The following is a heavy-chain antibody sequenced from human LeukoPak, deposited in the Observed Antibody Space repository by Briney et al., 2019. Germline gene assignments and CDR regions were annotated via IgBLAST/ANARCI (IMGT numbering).Heavy chain of an antibody. CDR2: IWYDGSNK. J-gene: IGHJ4*02. D-gene: IGHD6-6*01. V-gene: IGHV3-33*01. CDR3: ARDDSSSSGGFDY. Sequence: PGGSLRLSCAASGFTFSSYGMHWVRQAPGKGLEWVAVIWYDGSNKYYADSVKGRFTISRDNSKNTLYLQMNSLRAEDTAVYYRARDDSSSSGGFDYWGQGTLVTVSS. CDR1: GFTFSSYG.